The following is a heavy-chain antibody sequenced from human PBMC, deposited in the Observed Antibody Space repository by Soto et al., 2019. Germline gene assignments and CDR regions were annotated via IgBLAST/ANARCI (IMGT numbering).Heavy chain of an antibody. Sequence: SETLPLTYTVSGGSISSYYWSWIRQPPGKGLEWIGYIYYSGSTNYNPSLKSRVTISVDTSKNQFSLKLSSVTAADTAVYYCARVWGGAFDIWGQGTMVTVSS. CDR3: ARVWGGAFDI. J-gene: IGHJ3*02. CDR1: GGSISSYY. CDR2: IYYSGST. D-gene: IGHD3-10*01. V-gene: IGHV4-59*01.